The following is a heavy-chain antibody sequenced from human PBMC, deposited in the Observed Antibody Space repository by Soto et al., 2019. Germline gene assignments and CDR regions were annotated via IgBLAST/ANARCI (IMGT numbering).Heavy chain of an antibody. J-gene: IGHJ4*02. D-gene: IGHD2-21*02. CDR3: AFARSTVVTP. Sequence: QVQLVQSGAEVKKPGSSVKVSCKASGGTFSSYTISWVRQAPGQGLEWMGRIIPILGIANYAQKSQGRVTITADKSTSTAYMALSSLRSEDTAVYYCAFARSTVVTPWGQGTLVTVSS. CDR1: GGTFSSYT. CDR2: IIPILGIA. V-gene: IGHV1-69*02.